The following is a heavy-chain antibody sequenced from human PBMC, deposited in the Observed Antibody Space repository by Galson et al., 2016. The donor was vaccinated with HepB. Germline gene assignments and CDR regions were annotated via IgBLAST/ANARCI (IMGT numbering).Heavy chain of an antibody. CDR1: GDSVSSYSGA. CDR2: TYYRSRWYN. J-gene: IGHJ4*02. CDR3: ARDRGAGRHFFDS. Sequence: CAISGDSVSSYSGAWDWLRQSPSRGLEWLGRTYYRSRWYNDYAGSVKGRITIEADTSKNLFSLQLTSVTVADTALYYCARDRGAGRHFFDSWGQGTLVSVSS. V-gene: IGHV6-1*01. D-gene: IGHD1-26*01.